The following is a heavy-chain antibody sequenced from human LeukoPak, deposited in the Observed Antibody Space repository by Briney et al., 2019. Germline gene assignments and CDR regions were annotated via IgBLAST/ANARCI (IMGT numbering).Heavy chain of an antibody. V-gene: IGHV3-23*01. CDR2: ISGSGGST. CDR1: GFTFSSYA. Sequence: PGGSLRLSCAASGFTFSSYAVSWVPQAPGKGLEWVSVISGSGGSTYYADSVKGRFTISRDNSKNTLYLQMNSLRAEDTAVYYCAKEAISGLYYFDYWGQGTLVTVSS. J-gene: IGHJ4*02. CDR3: AKEAISGLYYFDY. D-gene: IGHD2-15*01.